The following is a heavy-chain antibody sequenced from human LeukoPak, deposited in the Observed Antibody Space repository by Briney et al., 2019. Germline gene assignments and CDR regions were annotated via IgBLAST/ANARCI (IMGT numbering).Heavy chain of an antibody. CDR3: ARGYSRAAFDI. CDR2: ISGSFSTI. D-gene: IGHD2-15*01. Sequence: GGSLRLSCAASGFTFRSYSMNWVRQAPGKGLEWVSYISGSFSTIYYADSVKGRFTVSRDNGKNSLLLQMNSLRAEDTALYYCARGYSRAAFDIWGQGTVVAVSS. J-gene: IGHJ3*02. CDR1: GFTFRSYS. V-gene: IGHV3-48*01.